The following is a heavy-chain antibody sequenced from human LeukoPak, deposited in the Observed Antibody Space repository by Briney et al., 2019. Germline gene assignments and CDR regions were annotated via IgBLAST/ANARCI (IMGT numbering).Heavy chain of an antibody. J-gene: IGHJ5*02. CDR3: ATAGGDGSRMGFDP. CDR2: ISADASVT. Sequence: GGSLSLSYADSGFTFSRYWMHWVRHTPGKGLVWVSCISADASVTRYADSVKGRFTISRDNTKSTLYLQMHSLRAEDTAVYYCATAGGDGSRMGFDPWGQGTLVTVSS. D-gene: IGHD2-15*01. CDR1: GFTFSRYW. V-gene: IGHV3-74*01.